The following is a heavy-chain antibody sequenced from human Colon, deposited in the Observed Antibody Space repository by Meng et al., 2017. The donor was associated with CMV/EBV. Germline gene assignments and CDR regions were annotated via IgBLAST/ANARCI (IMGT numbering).Heavy chain of an antibody. Sequence: QVKLVALGAEVKETCAAWWVSCRSSGYTFPSYGINWVRQSPGQGLEWMGWISGSTGYTNRAQKFQGRVTMTTDTSTSTAYLALTSLTSNDTAVYYCARGRPNWSGVLDYWGQGTLVTVSS. CDR2: ISGSTGYT. V-gene: IGHV1-18*01. J-gene: IGHJ4*02. CDR3: ARGRPNWSGVLDY. CDR1: GYTFPSYG. D-gene: IGHD1-1*01.